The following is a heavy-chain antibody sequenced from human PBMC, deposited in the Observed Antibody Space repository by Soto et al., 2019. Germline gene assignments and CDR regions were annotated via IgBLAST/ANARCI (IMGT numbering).Heavy chain of an antibody. CDR1: GGSISSSSYS. CDR2: IYYSGST. D-gene: IGHD3-10*01. J-gene: IGHJ6*02. CDR3: ARTLLWFGEMSRYYYGMDV. V-gene: IGHV4-39*01. Sequence: SATLSLTCTVSGGSISSSSYSWVWIRQPPGKGLEWIGSIYYSGSTYYNPSLKSRVTISVDTSKNQFSLKLSSVTAADTAVYYCARTLLWFGEMSRYYYGMDVWGQGTTVT.